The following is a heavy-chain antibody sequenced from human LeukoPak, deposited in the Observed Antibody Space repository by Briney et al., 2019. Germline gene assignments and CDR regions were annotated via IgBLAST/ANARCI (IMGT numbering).Heavy chain of an antibody. CDR2: IIPIFGTA. V-gene: IGHV1-69*13. CDR1: GGTFSSYA. J-gene: IGHJ4*02. Sequence: SVKVSCKASGGTFSSYAISWVRQAPGQGLEWMGGIIPIFGTANYAQKFQGRVTITADESTSTAYMELSSLRSEDTAVYYCARVRDSYNYFDYWGQGTLVTVSS. D-gene: IGHD5-24*01. CDR3: ARVRDSYNYFDY.